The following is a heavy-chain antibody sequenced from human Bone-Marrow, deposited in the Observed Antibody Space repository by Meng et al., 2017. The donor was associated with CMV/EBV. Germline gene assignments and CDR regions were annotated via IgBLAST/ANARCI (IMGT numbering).Heavy chain of an antibody. V-gene: IGHV4-30-4*08. Sequence: QVQLHESGPGPVKPSPSLSLTCTVSGGSLSSGDYYWSWIRQPPGKGLEWIGNIYYSGSTYYNPSLKSRVTISVDTSKNQFSLKLSSVTAADTAVYYCAREPTRSGPIDYWGQGTLVTVSS. J-gene: IGHJ4*02. CDR1: GGSLSSGDYY. CDR2: IYYSGST. D-gene: IGHD3-3*01. CDR3: AREPTRSGPIDY.